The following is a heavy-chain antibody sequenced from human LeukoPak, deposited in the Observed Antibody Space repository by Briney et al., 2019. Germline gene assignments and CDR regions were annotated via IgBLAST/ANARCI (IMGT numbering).Heavy chain of an antibody. Sequence: SETLSLTCTVSGGSISTSNYYWGWIRQPPGKGLEWIGNIFYSPSLRSRVTISLDTSRNQFSLKLNSVTAADTAVYYCAKSNGYGLVDIWGQGTMVTVSS. D-gene: IGHD3-10*01. V-gene: IGHV4-39*07. J-gene: IGHJ3*02. CDR3: AKSNGYGLVDI. CDR1: GGSISTSNYY. CDR2: IFYS.